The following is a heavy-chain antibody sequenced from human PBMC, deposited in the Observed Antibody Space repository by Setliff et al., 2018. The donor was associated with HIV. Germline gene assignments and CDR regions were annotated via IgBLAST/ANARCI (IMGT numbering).Heavy chain of an antibody. CDR1: GYTFSRYG. CDR3: ARDAGIPMVRGRWPLDY. J-gene: IGHJ4*02. V-gene: IGHV1-18*01. CDR2: ISGYNGNT. Sequence: ASVKVSCKASGYTFSRYGISWVRQAPGQGLEWMGWISGYNGNTKYVQKFQGRVTFSADTSTSTAYMELGGLRSEDTAVYYCARDAGIPMVRGRWPLDYWGQGTLVTVSS. D-gene: IGHD3-10*01.